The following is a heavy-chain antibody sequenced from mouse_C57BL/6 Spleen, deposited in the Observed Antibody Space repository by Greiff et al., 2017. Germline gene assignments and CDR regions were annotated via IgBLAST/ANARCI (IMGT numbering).Heavy chain of an antibody. J-gene: IGHJ2*01. CDR2: IDPNSGGT. CDR1: GYTFTSYW. CDR3: ARSSMITTSVDY. D-gene: IGHD2-4*01. Sequence: QQPGAELVKPGASVKLSCKASGYTFTSYWMHWVKQRPGRGLEWIGGIDPNSGGTKYNEKFKSKATLTVDKPSSPAYMQLSSLTSEDSAVYYCARSSMITTSVDYWGQGTTLTVSS. V-gene: IGHV1-72*01.